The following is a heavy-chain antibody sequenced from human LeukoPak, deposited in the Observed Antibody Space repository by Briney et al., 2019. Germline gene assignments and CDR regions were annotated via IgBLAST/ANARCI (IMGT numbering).Heavy chain of an antibody. CDR1: GGSFSGYY. V-gene: IGHV4-34*01. CDR3: ARLEHYGDYYFDY. J-gene: IGHJ4*02. Sequence: SETPSLTCAVYGGSFSGYYWSWIRQPPGKGLEWIGEINHSGSTNYNPSLKSRVTISVDTSKNQFSLKLSSVTAADTAVYYCARLEHYGDYYFDYWGQGTLVTVSS. D-gene: IGHD4-17*01. CDR2: INHSGST.